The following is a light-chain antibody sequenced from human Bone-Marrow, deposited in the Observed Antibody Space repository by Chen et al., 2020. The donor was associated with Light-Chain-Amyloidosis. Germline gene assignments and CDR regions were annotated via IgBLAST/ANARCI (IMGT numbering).Light chain of an antibody. CDR1: SSDVGGDNH. V-gene: IGLV2-14*01. J-gene: IGLJ1*01. CDR3: SSYPITPTLV. Sequence: QSAMTQPASVSGSLGQSITISCTGTSSDVGGDNHVSWYQQHRDKAPKLMIYEVTNRPSWVPDRFSGCKAAHTASRTISGLQTTAEADYFCSSYPITPTLVFESGTRFTVL. CDR2: EVT.